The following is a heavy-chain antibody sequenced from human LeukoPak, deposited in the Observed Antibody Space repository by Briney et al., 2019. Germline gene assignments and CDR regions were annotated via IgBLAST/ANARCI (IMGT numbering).Heavy chain of an antibody. CDR2: IYTSGST. Sequence: SETLSLTCTVSGGSISSYYWSWIRQPAGKGLEWIGRIYTSGSTNYNPSLKSRVTMSVDTSKNQFSLKLSSVTAADTAVYYCARWSCSGGSCYGDYWGQGTLVTVSS. CDR3: ARWSCSGGSCYGDY. J-gene: IGHJ4*02. D-gene: IGHD2-15*01. CDR1: GGSISSYY. V-gene: IGHV4-4*07.